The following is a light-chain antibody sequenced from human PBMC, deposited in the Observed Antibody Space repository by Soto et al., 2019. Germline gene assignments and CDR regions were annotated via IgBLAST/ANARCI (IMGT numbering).Light chain of an antibody. CDR2: DTS. CDR1: QSIRSW. CDR3: QHYESWPWT. V-gene: IGKV1-5*01. Sequence: DTQMTQSPSTLSASVGDRVTITCRASQSIRSWLAWYQLRPGKAPKVLIYDTSSLEGGVPSRFSGSGSGTEFTLTISSLQPDDFATYYCQHYESWPWTFGQGTKVDIK. J-gene: IGKJ1*01.